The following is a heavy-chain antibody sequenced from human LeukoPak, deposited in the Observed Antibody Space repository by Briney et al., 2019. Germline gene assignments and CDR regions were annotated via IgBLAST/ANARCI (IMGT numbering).Heavy chain of an antibody. CDR2: INHSGST. Sequence: PSETLSLTCAVYGGSFSGYYWSWIRQPPGKGLEWIGEINHSGSTNYNPSLKSRVTISVDTSKNQFSLKLSSVTAADTAVYYCARQRVGATILGYYFDYWGQGTLVTVSS. V-gene: IGHV4-34*01. CDR1: GGSFSGYY. J-gene: IGHJ4*02. D-gene: IGHD1-26*01. CDR3: ARQRVGATILGYYFDY.